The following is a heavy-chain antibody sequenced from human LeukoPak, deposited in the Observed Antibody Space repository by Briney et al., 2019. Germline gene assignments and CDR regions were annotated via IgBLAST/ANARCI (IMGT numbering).Heavy chain of an antibody. CDR2: VYTSGST. Sequence: PSETQSLTCTVPGGSISSGGYYWSWIRQPAGKGLEWIGRVYTSGSTNYNPSLKSRVTISIDTSKNQFSLNLSSVTAADTAVYYCARDQALGYGWPTVLAIDIWGQGTMVTVSS. CDR3: ARDQALGYGWPTVLAIDI. D-gene: IGHD6-19*01. J-gene: IGHJ3*02. CDR1: GGSISSGGYY. V-gene: IGHV4-61*02.